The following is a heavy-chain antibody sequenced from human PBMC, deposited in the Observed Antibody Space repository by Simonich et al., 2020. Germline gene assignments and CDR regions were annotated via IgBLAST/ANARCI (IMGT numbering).Heavy chain of an antibody. CDR1: GFTFSSYS. V-gene: IGHV3-21*01. D-gene: IGHD3-16*01. CDR2: ISSSSSYI. CDR3: ARDQARGGAFDI. J-gene: IGHJ3*02. Sequence: EVQLVESGGGLVKPGGSLRLSCAASGFTFSSYSMNWVRQAPGKGLEGVLSISSSSSYIEYADSVKGRFTISRDNAKNSLYLQMNSLRAEDTAVYYCARDQARGGAFDIWGQGTMVTVSS.